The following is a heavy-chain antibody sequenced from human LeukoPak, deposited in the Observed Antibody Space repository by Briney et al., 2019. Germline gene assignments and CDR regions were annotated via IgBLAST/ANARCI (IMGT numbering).Heavy chain of an antibody. CDR2: ITPNSGAT. J-gene: IGHJ5*02. CDR3: ARLHYLSASGGNWFDP. Sequence: ASVKVSCKASGYTFTGYYMHWVRQAPGQGLEWMGWITPNSGATNYAQKFQGRVTMTRDTSISTAYMELSRLTSDDTAVYYCARLHYLSASGGNWFDPWGQGTLVTVSS. V-gene: IGHV1-2*02. D-gene: IGHD1-26*01. CDR1: GYTFTGYY.